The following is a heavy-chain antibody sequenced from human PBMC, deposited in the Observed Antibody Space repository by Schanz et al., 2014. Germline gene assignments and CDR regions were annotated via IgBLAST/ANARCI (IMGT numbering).Heavy chain of an antibody. D-gene: IGHD2-21*02. J-gene: IGHJ6*03. V-gene: IGHV3-21*02. CDR2: ISRSSSYI. CDR3: ARPSDSSWYMDV. Sequence: EVQLVESGGGLVKPGGSLRLSCAASGFTFSTYYMNWVRQAPGKGLEWVSSISRSSSYISYADSVKGRFTISRDNAKNSLYLQMNSLRAEDTAVYYCARPSDSSWYMDVWGKGTTVTGSS. CDR1: GFTFSTYY.